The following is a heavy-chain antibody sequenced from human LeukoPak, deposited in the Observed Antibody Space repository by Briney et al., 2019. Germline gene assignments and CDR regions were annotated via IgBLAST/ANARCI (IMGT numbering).Heavy chain of an antibody. Sequence: GESLKISCKGSGYSFTSYAMHWVRQAPGQRLEWMGWINAGNGNTKYSQKFQGRVTIARDTSASTAYMELSSLRSEDTAVYYCARNEPYQLLFSHAAFDIWGQGTMVTVSS. J-gene: IGHJ3*02. D-gene: IGHD2-2*01. CDR1: GYSFTSYA. V-gene: IGHV1-3*01. CDR2: INAGNGNT. CDR3: ARNEPYQLLFSHAAFDI.